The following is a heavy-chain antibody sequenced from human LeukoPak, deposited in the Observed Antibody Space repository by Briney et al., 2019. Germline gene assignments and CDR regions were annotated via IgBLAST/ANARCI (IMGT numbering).Heavy chain of an antibody. CDR2: INLSGST. V-gene: IGHV4-34*01. Sequence: SETLSLTCAVYGGSFCGYYWSWIRPPPGKGLEWSGEINLSGSTNYNPSLKSRVTISVDTSKDQFSLKLSSVTAADTAVYYCARGARTPSGYGSRTAGRANWFDPWGQGTLVTVSS. D-gene: IGHD5-12*01. CDR3: ARGARTPSGYGSRTAGRANWFDP. CDR1: GGSFCGYY. J-gene: IGHJ5*02.